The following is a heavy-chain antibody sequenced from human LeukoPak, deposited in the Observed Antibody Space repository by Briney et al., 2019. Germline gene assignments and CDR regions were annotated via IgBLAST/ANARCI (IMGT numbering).Heavy chain of an antibody. Sequence: ASVKVSCKASGYTFTSYGISWVRQAPGQGLEWMGWISAYNGNTNYAQKLQGRVTMTTDTSTSTAYMELRSPRSDDTAVYYCARASASGADTYYDFWSGYYTGIPLYYYYYYMDVWGKGTTVTVSS. CDR3: ARASASGADTYYDFWSGYYTGIPLYYYYYYMDV. CDR1: GYTFTSYG. V-gene: IGHV1-18*01. D-gene: IGHD3-3*01. CDR2: ISAYNGNT. J-gene: IGHJ6*03.